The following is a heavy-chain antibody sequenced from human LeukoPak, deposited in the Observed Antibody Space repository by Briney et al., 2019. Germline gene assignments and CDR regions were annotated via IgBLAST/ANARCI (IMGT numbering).Heavy chain of an antibody. Sequence: SVKVSCKASGGTFRSGSINWVLQAPGQGLEWMGRIVPMPDITTYSQTFQGRVTITADKSTSTAYMELSSLTSEDTAVYYCARASDLVTTWDYFDSWGQGSLVIVSS. CDR2: IVPMPDIT. CDR1: GGTFRSGS. V-gene: IGHV1-69*02. CDR3: ARASDLVTTWDYFDS. D-gene: IGHD4-17*01. J-gene: IGHJ4*02.